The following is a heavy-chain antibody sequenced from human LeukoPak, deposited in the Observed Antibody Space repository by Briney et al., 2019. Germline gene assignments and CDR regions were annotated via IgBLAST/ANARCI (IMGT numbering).Heavy chain of an antibody. CDR1: GGTFSSYA. D-gene: IGHD1-1*01. V-gene: IGHV1-69*05. CDR3: ARDLNAWRTYAKGY. Sequence: SVKVSCKASGGTFSSYAISWVRHAPGQGLEWMGRIIPIFGTANYAQKFQGRVTITTDESTSTAYMELSSLRAKDTAVYYSARDLNAWRTYAKGYWGQGTLVTVSS. J-gene: IGHJ4*02. CDR2: IIPIFGTA.